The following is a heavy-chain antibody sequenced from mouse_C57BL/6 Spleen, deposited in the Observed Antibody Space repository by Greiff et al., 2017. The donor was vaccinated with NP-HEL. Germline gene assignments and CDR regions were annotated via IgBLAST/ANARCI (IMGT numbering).Heavy chain of an antibody. CDR2: IYPGSGNT. Sequence: VKLMESGPELVKPGASVKISCKASGYSFTSYYIHWVKQRPGQGLEWIGWIYPGSGNTKYNEKFKGKATLTADTSSSTAYMQLSSLTSEDSAVYYCARLSGNFAYWGQGTLVTVSA. J-gene: IGHJ3*01. CDR3: ARLSGNFAY. D-gene: IGHD1-3*01. V-gene: IGHV1-66*01. CDR1: GYSFTSYY.